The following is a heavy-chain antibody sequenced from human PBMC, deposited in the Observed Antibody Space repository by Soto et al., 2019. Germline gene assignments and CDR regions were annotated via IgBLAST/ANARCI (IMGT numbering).Heavy chain of an antibody. Sequence: EVQLVESGGALVQPGGSLRLSCAASGLAFSSYWMSWVRQAPGKGLEWVANIKHDGSEKYYVYSVRGRFTISRDNAKNSLYLQSNSLRAEDTAVYYCSSGGPATYWGQGTLVTVSS. CDR3: SSGGPATY. CDR1: GLAFSSYW. CDR2: IKHDGSEK. V-gene: IGHV3-7*01. J-gene: IGHJ4*02.